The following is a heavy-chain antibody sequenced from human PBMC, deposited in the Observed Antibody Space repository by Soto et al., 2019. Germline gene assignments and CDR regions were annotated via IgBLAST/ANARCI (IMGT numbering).Heavy chain of an antibody. J-gene: IGHJ4*02. CDR3: VRALAAVQE. Sequence: SETLSLTCAVYGGSFSGYYCSWVRQPPGKGLEWIGEISHSGSTNYNSSLESRVTISVDTSKNQLFLKLSSVTAADTAVYYCVRALAAVQEWGQGTPVTVSS. CDR2: ISHSGST. CDR1: GGSFSGYY. D-gene: IGHD6-13*01. V-gene: IGHV4-34*01.